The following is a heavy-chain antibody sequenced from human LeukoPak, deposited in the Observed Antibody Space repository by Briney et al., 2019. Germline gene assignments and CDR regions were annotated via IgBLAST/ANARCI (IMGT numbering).Heavy chain of an antibody. V-gene: IGHV4-59*01. CDR3: ARDQQYGSSSRFDY. D-gene: IGHD6-6*01. Sequence: TSETLSLSCTVSGGSIGRNYWSWIRQPPGKGLEWIGYIYYSGSTNYNPSLKSRVSILVDKSKNQFSLKLTSVTAADTAVYYCARDQQYGSSSRFDYWGQGTLVTVSS. J-gene: IGHJ4*02. CDR2: IYYSGST. CDR1: GGSIGRNY.